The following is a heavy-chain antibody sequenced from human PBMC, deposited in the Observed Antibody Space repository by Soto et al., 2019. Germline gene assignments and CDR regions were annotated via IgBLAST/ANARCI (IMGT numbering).Heavy chain of an antibody. Sequence: EVQLVESGGGLVQPGGSLRLSCSASGFTFSSYWMHLGRPTPGKGLVWVSRIKSGGRSTDYADSVKGRFNISRDNAKNTLYLQMNSLRAEDTAVYYCARDSGSYADYWGQGTLVTVSS. CDR3: ARDSGSYADY. V-gene: IGHV3-74*01. CDR1: GFTFSSYW. J-gene: IGHJ4*02. D-gene: IGHD1-26*01. CDR2: IKSGGRST.